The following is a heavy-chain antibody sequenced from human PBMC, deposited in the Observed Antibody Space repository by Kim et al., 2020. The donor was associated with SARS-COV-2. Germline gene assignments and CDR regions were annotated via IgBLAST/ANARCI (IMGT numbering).Heavy chain of an antibody. J-gene: IGHJ2*01. CDR2: IGTAGDP. Sequence: GGSLRLSCAASGFTFSSYDMHWVRQATGKGLEWVSAIGTAGDPYYPGSVKGRFTISRENAKNSLYLQMNSLRAGDTAVYYCARGRQSSTSYWYFDLWGRGTLVTVSS. CDR3: ARGRQSSTSYWYFDL. CDR1: GFTFSSYD. V-gene: IGHV3-13*05. D-gene: IGHD2-2*01.